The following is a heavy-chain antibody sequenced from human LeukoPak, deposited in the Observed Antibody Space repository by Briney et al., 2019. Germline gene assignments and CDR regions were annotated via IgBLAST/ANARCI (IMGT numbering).Heavy chain of an antibody. V-gene: IGHV3-21*01. CDR2: ISSSSSYI. CDR1: GFTFSSYS. Sequence: GGSLRLSCAASGFTFSSYSMNWVRQAPGKGLEWVSSISSSSSYIYYADSVKGRFTISRDNAKNSLYLQMNSLRAEDTAVYYCARVNYGDYATNDYWGQGTLVTVSS. CDR3: ARVNYGDYATNDY. D-gene: IGHD4-17*01. J-gene: IGHJ4*02.